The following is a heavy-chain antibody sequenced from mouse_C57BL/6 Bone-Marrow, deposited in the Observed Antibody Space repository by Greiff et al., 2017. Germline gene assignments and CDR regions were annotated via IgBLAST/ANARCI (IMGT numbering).Heavy chain of an antibody. CDR3: ARITSEGY. J-gene: IGHJ2*01. CDR2: INPGSGGT. Sequence: QVQLKESGAELVRPGTSVKVSCKASGYAFTNYLIEWVKQRPGQGLEWIGVINPGSGGTNYNEKFKGKATLTADKSSSTAYLQLSSLTSEDSAVYFCARITSEGYWGQGTTLTVSS. V-gene: IGHV1-54*01. CDR1: GYAFTNYL. D-gene: IGHD1-1*01.